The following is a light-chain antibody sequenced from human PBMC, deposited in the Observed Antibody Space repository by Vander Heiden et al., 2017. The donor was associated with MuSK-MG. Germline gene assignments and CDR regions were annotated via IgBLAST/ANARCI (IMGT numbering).Light chain of an antibody. V-gene: IGLV3-19*01. CDR3: YSRASSSNPMWV. J-gene: IGLJ3*02. CDR1: SLRSYY. Sequence: SSELTQDPAVSVALGQTVRITCQGDSLRSYYASWYQQKPAQAPLLVIFVYNNRPSGIPDRFSFSTSGNTASSTTTTAQAEDEADDDYYSRASSSNPMWVFGRGTKLTVL. CDR2: VYN.